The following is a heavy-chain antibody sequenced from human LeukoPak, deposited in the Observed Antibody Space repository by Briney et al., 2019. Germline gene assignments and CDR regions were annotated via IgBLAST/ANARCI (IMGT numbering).Heavy chain of an antibody. CDR3: ARPGDDYVDY. D-gene: IGHD4/OR15-4a*01. Sequence: GGSLRLSCAASGFTFSDYYMSWIRQAPGKGLKWVSYISSSSSYTNYADSVKGRFTISRDNAKNSLYLQMNSLRAEDTAVYYCARPGDDYVDYWGQGTLVTVSS. CDR1: GFTFSDYY. CDR2: ISSSSSYT. V-gene: IGHV3-11*06. J-gene: IGHJ4*02.